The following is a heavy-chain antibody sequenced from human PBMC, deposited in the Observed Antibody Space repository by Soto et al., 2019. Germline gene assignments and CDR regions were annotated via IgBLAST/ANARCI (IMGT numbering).Heavy chain of an antibody. Sequence: SETLSLTCTVSGGSISSGGYYWSWIRQHPGKGLEWIGYIYYSGSTYYNPSLKSRVTISVDTSKNQFSLKLSSVTAAETAVYYCSRVSRGITIFGVVIFSENWFDPWGQGTLVTVSS. D-gene: IGHD3-3*01. J-gene: IGHJ5*02. CDR1: GGSISSGGYY. V-gene: IGHV4-31*03. CDR3: SRVSRGITIFGVVIFSENWFDP. CDR2: IYYSGST.